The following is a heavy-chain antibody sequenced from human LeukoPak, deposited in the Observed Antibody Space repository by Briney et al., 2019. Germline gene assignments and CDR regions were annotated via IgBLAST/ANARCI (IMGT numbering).Heavy chain of an antibody. D-gene: IGHD3-3*01. Sequence: PSETLSLTCTVSGGSISSYYWSWIRQPPGKGLEWIGYIYYSGSTNYNPSLKSRVTISVDTSKNQFSLKLSSVTAADTAVYYCARDLSIEWFAHAFDIWGQGTMVTVSS. CDR1: GGSISSYY. J-gene: IGHJ3*02. CDR3: ARDLSIEWFAHAFDI. V-gene: IGHV4-59*01. CDR2: IYYSGST.